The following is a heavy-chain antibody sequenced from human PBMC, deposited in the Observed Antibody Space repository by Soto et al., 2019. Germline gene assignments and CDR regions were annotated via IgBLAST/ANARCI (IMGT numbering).Heavy chain of an antibody. J-gene: IGHJ4*02. CDR3: AGGGGNFDQ. D-gene: IGHD3-16*01. V-gene: IGHV3-7*04. Sequence: EVQLVESGGGLVQPGGSLRLTCAASGFTLSGYWMSWVRQAPGKGLEWVANVKQDGSNKYYVDSVKGRFTISRDNAKNLLYGQMKSLGVGDTAVYYCAGGGGNFDQWGQGTLVTVSS. CDR1: GFTLSGYW. CDR2: VKQDGSNK.